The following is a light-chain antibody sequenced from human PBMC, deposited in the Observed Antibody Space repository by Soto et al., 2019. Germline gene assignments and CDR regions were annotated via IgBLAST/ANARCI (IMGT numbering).Light chain of an antibody. V-gene: IGLV2-14*01. CDR1: SSDVGGYNY. CDR3: FSYRTSIPLGL. Sequence: QSALTQPASVSGSPGQSTTISCTGTSSDVGGYNYVSWYQQHPGKAPKLIIYDVSGRPSGVSDRFSGAKSGNTASLTISGFQSEDEADYYCFSYRTSIPLGLFGGGTKLTVL. CDR2: DVS. J-gene: IGLJ3*02.